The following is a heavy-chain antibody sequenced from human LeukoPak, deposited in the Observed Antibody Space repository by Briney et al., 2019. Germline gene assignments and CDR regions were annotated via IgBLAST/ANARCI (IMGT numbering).Heavy chain of an antibody. CDR3: ARTYLHSGSYSFDY. V-gene: IGHV2-70*11. J-gene: IGHJ4*02. D-gene: IGHD1-26*01. Sequence: SGPALVKPTQTLTLTCTFSGFSLSTSGMCGSCIRQPPVKALEWLARIDWDDDKYYSTSLKTRLTISKDTSKNQVVLTMTNMDPVDTATYYCARTYLHSGSYSFDYWGQGTLVTAS. CDR1: GFSLSTSGMC. CDR2: IDWDDDK.